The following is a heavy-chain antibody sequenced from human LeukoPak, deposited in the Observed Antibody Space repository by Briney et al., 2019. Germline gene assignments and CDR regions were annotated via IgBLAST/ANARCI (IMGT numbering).Heavy chain of an antibody. D-gene: IGHD4-17*01. Sequence: ASVKVSCKASGYTFTGYYMHWVRQAPGQGLEWMGWINPNSGGTNYAQKFRGWVTMTRDTSISTAYMELSRLRSDDTAVYYCARGSDYGDHPNFDYWGQGTLVTVSS. CDR3: ARGSDYGDHPNFDY. V-gene: IGHV1-2*04. CDR2: INPNSGGT. J-gene: IGHJ4*02. CDR1: GYTFTGYY.